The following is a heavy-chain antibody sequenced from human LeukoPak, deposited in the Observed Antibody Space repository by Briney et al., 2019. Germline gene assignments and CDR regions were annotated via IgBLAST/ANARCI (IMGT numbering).Heavy chain of an antibody. V-gene: IGHV4-59*08. J-gene: IGHJ5*02. D-gene: IGHD1-26*01. CDR1: GASISSYY. CDR2: IYNSGTT. Sequence: SETLSLTCTVSGASISSYYWSWIRQPPGKGLGWIGYIYNSGTTHYTSSLRSRVTISVDTTKNQFSLNLSSVTVADTAVYYCARQSGATGTQWFDPWGHGTLVTVSS. CDR3: ARQSGATGTQWFDP.